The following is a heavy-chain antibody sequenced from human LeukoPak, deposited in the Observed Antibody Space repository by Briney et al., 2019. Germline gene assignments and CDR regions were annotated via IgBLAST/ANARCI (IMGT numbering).Heavy chain of an antibody. V-gene: IGHV3-23*01. D-gene: IGHD3-9*01. CDR2: ISGSGGST. J-gene: IGHJ4*02. Sequence: GGSLRLSCAASGFTFSSYAMSWVRQAPGKGLEWVSAISGSGGSTYYADSVKGRFTISRDNSKNTLYLQMNSLRAEDTAVYYCARDPYDILTGSFDYWGQGTLVTVSS. CDR1: GFTFSSYA. CDR3: ARDPYDILTGSFDY.